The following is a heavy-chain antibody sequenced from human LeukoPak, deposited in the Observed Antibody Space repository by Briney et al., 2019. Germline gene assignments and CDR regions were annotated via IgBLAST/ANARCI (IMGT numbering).Heavy chain of an antibody. CDR3: ARATYCSSTSCYTISEYFQH. CDR2: IYYSGST. V-gene: IGHV4-31*03. Sequence: SQTLSPTCTVSVGSISGGGYYWSWIPHHPGKGLEWIGYIYYSGSTYYNPSLKSRVTISVDTSKNQFSLKLSSVTAADTAVYYCARATYCSSTSCYTISEYFQHWGQGTLVTVSS. D-gene: IGHD2-2*02. CDR1: VGSISGGGYY. J-gene: IGHJ1*01.